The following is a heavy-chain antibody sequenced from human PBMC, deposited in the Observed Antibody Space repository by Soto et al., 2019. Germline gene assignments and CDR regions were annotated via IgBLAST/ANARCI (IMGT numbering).Heavy chain of an antibody. V-gene: IGHV1-69*04. CDR1: GGTFSSYT. J-gene: IGHJ4*02. D-gene: IGHD6-25*01. Sequence: ASVKVSCKASGGTFSSYTISWVRQAPGQGLEWMGRIIPILGIANYAQKFQGRVTITADKSTSTAYMELSSLRSEDTAVYYCARDKEHSSGPGELDYWGQGTLVTVSS. CDR3: ARDKEHSSGPGELDY. CDR2: IIPILGIA.